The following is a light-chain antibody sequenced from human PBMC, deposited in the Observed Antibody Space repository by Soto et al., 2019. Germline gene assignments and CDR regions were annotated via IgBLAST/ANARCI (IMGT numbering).Light chain of an antibody. CDR2: AAS. CDR1: QGISSY. J-gene: IGKJ1*01. V-gene: IGKV1-9*01. CDR3: QQYETFSGT. Sequence: DIQVTQSASFLSASVGDRVTITCRASQGISSYLAWYQQKPGKAPKPLIYAASTLQSGVPSRFSGSGSGTKFTLTIASLQPDDFATYYCQQYETFSGTFGPGTKVDIK.